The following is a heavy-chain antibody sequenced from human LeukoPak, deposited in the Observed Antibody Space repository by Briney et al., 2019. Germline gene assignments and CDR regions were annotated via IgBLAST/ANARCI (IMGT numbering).Heavy chain of an antibody. V-gene: IGHV3-23*01. J-gene: IGHJ4*02. CDR2: ISGSGGST. Sequence: GGSLRLSCAASGFTFSSYGMSWVRQAPGKGLEWVSAISGSGGSTYYADSVKGRFTISRDNAMNTLYLQMNSLRAEDSALYYCTRDMQGSRLYLVGSQNDWGQGTLVTVSS. D-gene: IGHD1-26*01. CDR1: GFTFSSYG. CDR3: TRDMQGSRLYLVGSQND.